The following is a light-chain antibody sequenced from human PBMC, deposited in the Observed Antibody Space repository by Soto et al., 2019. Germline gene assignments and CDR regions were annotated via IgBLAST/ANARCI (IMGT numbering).Light chain of an antibody. Sequence: QSALTQPASVSGSPGQSITMSCTGTSSDVGGYNFVSWYQQLPGKAPKLMIYDVSDRPSGVSNRFSGSKSGNTASLTISRLVAEGEADYYCSSYTSSSTVVFGGGTKLTVL. CDR2: DVS. V-gene: IGLV2-14*01. CDR1: SSDVGGYNF. J-gene: IGLJ2*01. CDR3: SSYTSSSTVV.